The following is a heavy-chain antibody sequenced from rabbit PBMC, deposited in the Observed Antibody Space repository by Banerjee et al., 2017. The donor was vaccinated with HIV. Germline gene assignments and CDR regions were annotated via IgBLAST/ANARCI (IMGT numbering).Heavy chain of an antibody. CDR3: ARSNAVGSGGLYYGMDL. D-gene: IGHD1-1*01. CDR1: GIDFSYYY. J-gene: IGHJ6*01. CDR2: IYTGSGSA. V-gene: IGHV1S40*01. Sequence: QSLEESGGDLVKPGASLTLTCKASGIDFSYYYMCWVRQAPGKGLEWIGCIYTGSGSAYYASWAKGRFTISKTSSTTVTLQMTSLTAADTATYFCARSNAVGSGGLYYGMDLWGPGTLVTVS.